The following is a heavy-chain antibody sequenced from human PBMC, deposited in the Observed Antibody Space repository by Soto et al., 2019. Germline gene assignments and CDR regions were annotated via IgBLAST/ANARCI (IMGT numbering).Heavy chain of an antibody. CDR1: GLPFISSE. V-gene: IGHV3-48*03. J-gene: IGHJ4*02. Sequence: PAGSLRLSCVASGLPFISSEMNWVRLAPGKGLEWVSYISSSGSTVYHADSVEGRLTISRDNAKNSLFLQMNSLRAEDTALYYCAREGSYDTMDYWGLGTLVTVSS. D-gene: IGHD3-22*01. CDR3: AREGSYDTMDY. CDR2: ISSSGSTV.